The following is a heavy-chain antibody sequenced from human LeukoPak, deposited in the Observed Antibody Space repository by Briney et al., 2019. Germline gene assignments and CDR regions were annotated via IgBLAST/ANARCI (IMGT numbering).Heavy chain of an antibody. CDR2: INHSGST. V-gene: IGHV4-34*01. D-gene: IGHD7-27*01. CDR3: ARLTGGKNY. J-gene: IGHJ4*02. Sequence: SETLSLTCAVYGGSFSGYYWSWIRQPPGKGLEWIGEINHSGSTNYNPSLKSRVTISVDTSKNQFSPKLSSVTAADTAVYYCARLTGGKNYWGQGTLVTVSS. CDR1: GGSFSGYY.